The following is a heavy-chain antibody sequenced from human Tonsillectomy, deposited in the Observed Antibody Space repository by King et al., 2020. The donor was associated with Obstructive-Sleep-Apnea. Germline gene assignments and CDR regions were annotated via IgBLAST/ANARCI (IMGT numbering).Heavy chain of an antibody. D-gene: IGHD4-23*01. Sequence: EVQLVQSGPEVKEPGESLKISCQGSGDSFASYWLGWVRQMPGKGLEWMGIIYFGDSEPTYSPSFEGQVTISADKSSGTAYLQWSSLKASDTAMYYCARPTLYGGNAAWFDLWGQGTQVTVSS. V-gene: IGHV5-51*01. CDR3: ARPTLYGGNAAWFDL. J-gene: IGHJ5*02. CDR1: GDSFASYW. CDR2: IYFGDSEP.